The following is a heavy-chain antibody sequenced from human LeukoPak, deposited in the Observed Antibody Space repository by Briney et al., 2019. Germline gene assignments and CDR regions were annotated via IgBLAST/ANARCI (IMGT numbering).Heavy chain of an antibody. Sequence: SETLSLTCTVSGGSISSSSYYWGWIRQPPGKGLEWIGSIYYSGSTNYNPSLKSRVTISVDTSKNQFSLKLSSVTAADTAVYYCARDHPYSYGDAFDIWGQGTMVTVSS. CDR2: IYYSGST. D-gene: IGHD5-18*01. CDR1: GGSISSSSYY. V-gene: IGHV4-39*07. CDR3: ARDHPYSYGDAFDI. J-gene: IGHJ3*02.